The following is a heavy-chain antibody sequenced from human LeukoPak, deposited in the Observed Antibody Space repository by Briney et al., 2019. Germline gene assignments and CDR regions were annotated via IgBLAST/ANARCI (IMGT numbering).Heavy chain of an antibody. Sequence: VASVKVSCKASGYTFTSYYMHWVRQAPGQGLEWMGIINPSGGSTSYAQKFQGRVTMTRDKSTSTDYMELSSLRSEDTAVHYCARDNSVEDTAWWFDPWGQGTLVTVSS. CDR1: GYTFTSYY. J-gene: IGHJ5*02. D-gene: IGHD4-23*01. CDR2: INPSGGST. V-gene: IGHV1-46*01. CDR3: ARDNSVEDTAWWFDP.